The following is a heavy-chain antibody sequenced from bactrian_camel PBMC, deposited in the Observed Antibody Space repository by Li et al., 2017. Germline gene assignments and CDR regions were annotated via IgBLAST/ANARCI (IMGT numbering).Heavy chain of an antibody. CDR3: AAGGPVTGRIGFRAR. CDR1: QYTFSSKC. V-gene: IGHV3S25*01. D-gene: IGHD2*01. CDR2: IEVGGSKT. J-gene: IGHJ4*01. Sequence: QLVEFGGGSVQAGGSLRLSCDAPQYTFSSKCSAWFRQFPWEEREGVAAIEVGGSKTYYADSVKGRFTISQGNAKNAVYLQMNNLKPEDTAMYYCAAGGPVTGRIGFRARWGQGTQVTVS.